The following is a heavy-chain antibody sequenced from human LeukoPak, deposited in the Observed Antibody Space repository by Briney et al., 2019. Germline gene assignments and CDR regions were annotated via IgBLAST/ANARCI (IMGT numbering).Heavy chain of an antibody. V-gene: IGHV3-73*01. D-gene: IGHD6-13*01. CDR3: TRQGSSSWPGFDY. CDR1: GFTFSGSA. J-gene: IGHJ4*02. Sequence: PGGSPRLSCAASGFTFSGSAMHWVRQASGKGLEWVGRIRSKANSYATAYAASVKGRFTISRDDSKNTAYLQMNSLKTEDTAVYYCTRQGSSSWPGFDYWGQGTLVTVSS. CDR2: IRSKANSYAT.